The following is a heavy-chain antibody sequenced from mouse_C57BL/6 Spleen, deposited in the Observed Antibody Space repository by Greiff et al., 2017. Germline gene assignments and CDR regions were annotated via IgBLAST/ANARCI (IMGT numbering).Heavy chain of an antibody. CDR3: ASYEPYFDY. Sequence: VQLKESGPGLVKPSQSLSLTCSVTGYSITSGYYWNWIRQFPGNKLEWMGYISYDGSNNYNPSLKNRISITRDTSKNQFFLKLNSVTTEDTATYYCASYEPYFDYWGQGTTLTVSS. CDR1: GYSITSGYY. CDR2: ISYDGSN. V-gene: IGHV3-6*01. D-gene: IGHD2-3*01. J-gene: IGHJ2*01.